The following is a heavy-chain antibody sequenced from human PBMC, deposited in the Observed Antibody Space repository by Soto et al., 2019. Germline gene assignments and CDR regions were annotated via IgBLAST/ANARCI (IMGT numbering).Heavy chain of an antibody. V-gene: IGHV4-34*01. D-gene: IGHD3-10*01. CDR2: IHHSGRP. CDR1: GGSFSGYY. J-gene: IGHJ5*02. Sequence: PSETLSLTCAVYGGSFSGYYWSWIRQPPGMGLEWIGEIHHSGRPSYSASLKRRAPLTVNTSKDQFSLKLRSVIAADAAVYYYARGLGTFDPWGQGTLVTVSS. CDR3: ARGLGTFDP.